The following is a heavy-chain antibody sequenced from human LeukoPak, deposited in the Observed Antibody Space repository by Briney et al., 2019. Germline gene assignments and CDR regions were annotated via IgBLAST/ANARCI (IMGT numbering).Heavy chain of an antibody. Sequence: PSETLSLTCTVSGGSISSGSYYWSWIRQPAGKGLEWIGCIYTSGSTNYNPSLKSRVTISVDTSKNQFSLKLSSVTAADTAVYYCARSEPSSWNRFDYWGQGTLVTVSS. CDR3: ARSEPSSWNRFDY. V-gene: IGHV4-61*02. CDR1: GGSISSGSYY. CDR2: IYTSGST. J-gene: IGHJ4*02. D-gene: IGHD6-13*01.